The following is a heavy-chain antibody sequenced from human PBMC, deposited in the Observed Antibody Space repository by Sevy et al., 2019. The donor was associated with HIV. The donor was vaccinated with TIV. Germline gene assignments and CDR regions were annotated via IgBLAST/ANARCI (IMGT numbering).Heavy chain of an antibody. CDR2: SSPTSSSI. CDR1: GFSFSSYS. J-gene: IGHJ6*01. V-gene: IGHV3-48*02. Sequence: GGSLRLSCAASGFSFSSYSMNWVRQAPGKGLEWVSYSSPTSSSIYYADSVKGRFTISSDNAKNSLYLQMNSLRDEDTAVYYCARAYSGSYFYGMDVWGQGTTVTVSS. CDR3: ARAYSGSYFYGMDV. D-gene: IGHD3-10*01.